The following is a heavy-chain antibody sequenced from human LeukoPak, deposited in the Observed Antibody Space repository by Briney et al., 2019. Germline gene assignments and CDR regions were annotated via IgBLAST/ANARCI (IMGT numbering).Heavy chain of an antibody. J-gene: IGHJ4*02. CDR2: IYHSGST. CDR3: ASGDSSSWLDY. V-gene: IGHV4-59*12. D-gene: IGHD6-13*01. CDR1: GGSISSYY. Sequence: PSETLSLTCTVSGGSISSYYWSWIRQPPGKGLEWIGYIYHSGSTYYNPSLKSRVTISVDRSKNQFSLKLSSVTAADTAVYYCASGDSSSWLDYWGQGTLVTVSS.